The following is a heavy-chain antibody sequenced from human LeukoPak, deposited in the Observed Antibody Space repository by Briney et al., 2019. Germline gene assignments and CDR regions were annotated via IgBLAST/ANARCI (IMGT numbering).Heavy chain of an antibody. CDR1: GFTFSSYA. CDR2: ISGSGGST. V-gene: IGHV3-23*01. J-gene: IGHJ4*02. D-gene: IGHD3-22*01. Sequence: GGSLRLSCAASGFTFSSYAMSWVRQAPGKGLEWVSAISGSGGSTYYADSVKGRFTISRDNSKKWLYMQMNSLRAEDPAVYYCANLVSYDSSGYGPDFDYWGQGTLVTVSS. CDR3: ANLVSYDSSGYGPDFDY.